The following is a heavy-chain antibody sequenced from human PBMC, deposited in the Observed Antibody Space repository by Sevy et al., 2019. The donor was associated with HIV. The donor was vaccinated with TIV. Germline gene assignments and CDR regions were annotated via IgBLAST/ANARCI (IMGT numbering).Heavy chain of an antibody. D-gene: IGHD5-18*01. CDR3: ARDFVDTAMVTCFDY. CDR2: ISSSSSTI. Sequence: GGSLRLSCAASGFTFSSYSMNWVRQAPGKGLEWVSYISSSSSTIYYADSVKGRFTISRDNAKNSLYLQMNSLRDEDTAVYYCARDFVDTAMVTCFDYWGQRTLVTVSS. V-gene: IGHV3-48*02. CDR1: GFTFSSYS. J-gene: IGHJ4*02.